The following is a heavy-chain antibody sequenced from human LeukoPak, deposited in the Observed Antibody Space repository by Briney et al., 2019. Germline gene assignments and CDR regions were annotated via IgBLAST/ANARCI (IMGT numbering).Heavy chain of an antibody. Sequence: PGGSLRLSCAASGFTFSSYAMSWVRQAPGKGLEWVSAISGSGGSTYYADSVKGRFTISRDNSKNTLYLQMNSLRAEDTAVYYCAKYVVVVAATPYYFDYWGQGTLVTVSS. CDR3: AKYVVVVAATPYYFDY. CDR1: GFTFSSYA. V-gene: IGHV3-23*01. CDR2: ISGSGGST. J-gene: IGHJ4*02. D-gene: IGHD2-15*01.